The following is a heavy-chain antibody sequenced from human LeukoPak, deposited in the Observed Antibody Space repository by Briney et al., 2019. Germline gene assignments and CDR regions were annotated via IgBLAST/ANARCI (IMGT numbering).Heavy chain of an antibody. CDR2: IYYSGTT. Sequence: SETLSLTCTVSGGSISSYYWSWIRQPPGKGLEWIGYIYYSGTTNYNPSLKSRVTISVDTSKNQFSLKLSSATAADTAVYYCARHGAGGYHFYYYGMDVWGQGTTVTVSS. CDR3: ARHGAGGYHFYYYGMDV. CDR1: GGSISSYY. J-gene: IGHJ6*02. D-gene: IGHD6-25*01. V-gene: IGHV4-59*08.